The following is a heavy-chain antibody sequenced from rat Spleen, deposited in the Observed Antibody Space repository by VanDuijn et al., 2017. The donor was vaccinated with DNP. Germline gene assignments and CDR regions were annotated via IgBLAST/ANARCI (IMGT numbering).Heavy chain of an antibody. D-gene: IGHD2-2*01. CDR2: INKDSRTI. J-gene: IGHJ4*01. CDR1: GINFNDYW. Sequence: EVKLVESGGGLVQPGRSLKLSCAASGINFNDYWMGWVRQAPGKGLESIGEINKDSRTIKYAPSLKDRFTISRDNAQNTLYLQTSKLGSEDTAIYYCVREDKGVDAWGQGASVTVSS. V-gene: IGHV4-2*01. CDR3: VREDKGVDA.